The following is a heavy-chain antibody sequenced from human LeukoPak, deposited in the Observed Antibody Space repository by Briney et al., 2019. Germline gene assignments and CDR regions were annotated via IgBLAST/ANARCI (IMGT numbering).Heavy chain of an antibody. D-gene: IGHD2-15*01. CDR3: ARIPGYCSGGSCYFGTYFDY. J-gene: IGHJ4*02. CDR1: GFSLSTSGMC. V-gene: IGHV2-70*11. CDR2: IDWDDDK. Sequence: SGPTLVKPTQTLTLTCTFSGFSLSTSGMCVSWIRQPPGKALEWLARIDWDDDKYYSTSLKTRLTISKDTSKNQVVLTMTKMDPVDTATCYCARIPGYCSGGSCYFGTYFDYWGQGTLVTVSS.